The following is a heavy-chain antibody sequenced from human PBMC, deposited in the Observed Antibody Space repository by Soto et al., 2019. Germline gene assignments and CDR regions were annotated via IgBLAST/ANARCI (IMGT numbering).Heavy chain of an antibody. CDR3: ASCPNDYYDSSGYFAY. Sequence: ASVKVSCKASGYTFTSYAMHWVRQAPGQRLEWMGWINAGNGNTKYSQKFQGRVTITRDTSASTAYMELSSLRSEDTAVYYCASCPNDYYDSSGYFAYWGQGTLVTVSS. D-gene: IGHD3-22*01. CDR1: GYTFTSYA. J-gene: IGHJ4*02. CDR2: INAGNGNT. V-gene: IGHV1-3*01.